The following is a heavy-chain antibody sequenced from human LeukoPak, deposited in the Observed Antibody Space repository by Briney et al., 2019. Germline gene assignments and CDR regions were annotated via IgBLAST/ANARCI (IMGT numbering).Heavy chain of an antibody. D-gene: IGHD6-13*01. CDR3: ASQQDGAFDI. V-gene: IGHV4-59*01. Sequence: PSETLSLTCTVSGGSISSYYWSWIRQPPGKGLEWIGYIYYSGSTNYNPSLKSRVTISVDTSKSQFSLKLSSVTAADTAVYYCASQQDGAFDIWGQGTMVTVSS. J-gene: IGHJ3*02. CDR2: IYYSGST. CDR1: GGSISSYY.